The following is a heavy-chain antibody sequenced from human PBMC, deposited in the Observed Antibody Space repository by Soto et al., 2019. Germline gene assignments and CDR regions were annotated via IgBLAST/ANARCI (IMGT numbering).Heavy chain of an antibody. CDR1: GFTFSSYS. CDR3: ARDDSNYVVSWHFDL. V-gene: IGHV3-48*01. Sequence: GGSLRLSCAASGFTFSSYSMNWVRQAPGKGLEWVSYISSSSSTIYYADSVKGRFTISRDNAKNSLYLQMNSLRAEDTAVYYCARDDSNYVVSWHFDLWGRGTLVTAPQ. D-gene: IGHD4-4*01. J-gene: IGHJ2*01. CDR2: ISSSSSTI.